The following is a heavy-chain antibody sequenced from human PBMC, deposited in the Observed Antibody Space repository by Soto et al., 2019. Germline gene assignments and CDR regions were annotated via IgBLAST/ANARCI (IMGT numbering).Heavy chain of an antibody. D-gene: IGHD6-13*01. J-gene: IGHJ4*02. CDR3: AISTPYSSSWYLVY. V-gene: IGHV1-18*01. CDR1: GYTFTSYG. CDR2: ISAYNGNT. Sequence: ASVKVSCKASGYTFTSYGISWVRQAPGQGLEWMGWISAYNGNTNYAQKLQGRVTMTTDTSTSTAYMELRSLRSDDTAVYYCAISTPYSSSWYLVYWGQGTLVTVSS.